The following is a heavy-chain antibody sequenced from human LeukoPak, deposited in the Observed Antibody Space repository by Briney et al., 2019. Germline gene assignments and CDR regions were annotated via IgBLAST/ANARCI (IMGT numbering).Heavy chain of an antibody. CDR3: AREGYDILTGSNIRDYYMDV. CDR2: ISYNGINE. D-gene: IGHD3-9*01. V-gene: IGHV3-30*03. CDR1: GFSFSDYN. Sequence: PGGSLRLSCAASGFSFSDYNMHWVRQAPGKGLEWMAVISYNGINEYYADSVKGRFTISRDNAKNSLYLQMNSLRAEDTALYHCAREGYDILTGSNIRDYYMDVWGKGTTVTISS. J-gene: IGHJ6*03.